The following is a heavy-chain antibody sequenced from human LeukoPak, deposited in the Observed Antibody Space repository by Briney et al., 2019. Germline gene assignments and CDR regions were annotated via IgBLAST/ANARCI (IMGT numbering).Heavy chain of an antibody. CDR2: ISSNGGST. V-gene: IGHV3-64D*08. CDR1: GFNFTNYA. CDR3: GLAAYYYDSSGSDDASDI. Sequence: GGSLRLSCSASGFNFTNYARNCFRQAPGKGLEYVSAISSNGGSTYYADSVKGRCTISRDNSKNTLYLQMSSLRAEDTAVYYCGLAAYYYDSSGSDDASDIWGQGTMVIVSS. D-gene: IGHD3-22*01. J-gene: IGHJ3*02.